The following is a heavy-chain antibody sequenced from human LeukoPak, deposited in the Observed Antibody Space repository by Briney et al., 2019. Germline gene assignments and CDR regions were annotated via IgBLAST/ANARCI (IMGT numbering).Heavy chain of an antibody. CDR3: AREGGYDPFEY. CDR1: GFTFSSFD. V-gene: IGHV3-48*03. Sequence: GSLRLSCVASGFTFSSFDMNWVRQAPGKGLEWVSYISSSGSTIHFADSVKGRFTISRDNAKNTLYLQMNSLRAEDTAVYYCAREGGYDPFEYWGQGTLVTVSS. J-gene: IGHJ4*02. D-gene: IGHD5-12*01. CDR2: ISSSGSTI.